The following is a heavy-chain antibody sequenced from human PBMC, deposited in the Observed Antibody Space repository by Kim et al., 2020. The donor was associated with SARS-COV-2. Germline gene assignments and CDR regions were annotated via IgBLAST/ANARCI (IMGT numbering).Heavy chain of an antibody. D-gene: IGHD2-2*02. V-gene: IGHV5-51*01. CDR3: ARHADYTGSQSYM. CDR1: GYAFNAYW. J-gene: IGHJ6*03. CDR2: VYGGHFGTGDTET. Sequence: GESLKISCQASGYAFNAYWVSWVRQVPGRALEWMGTVYGGHFGTGDTETRNSPSFQGQVTISVDRSKNIVFLHWSSLKASDTAIYFCARHADYTGSQSYM.